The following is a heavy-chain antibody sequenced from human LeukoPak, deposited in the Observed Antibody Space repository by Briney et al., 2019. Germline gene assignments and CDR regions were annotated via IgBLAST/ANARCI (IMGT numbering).Heavy chain of an antibody. CDR1: GFTFSTYA. J-gene: IGHJ4*02. CDR2: SRGSGGNT. CDR3: AKDRGEGGNRNGFFDY. Sequence: GGSLRLSCAASGFTFSTYAKIWPPDARGKAREGGSGSRGSGGNTYNAESGNGLFSISRDNCKNTLYPQMNSLRAEDTAVYYCAKDRGEGGNRNGFFDYWGQGTLVTVSS. D-gene: IGHD1-14*01. V-gene: IGHV3-23*01.